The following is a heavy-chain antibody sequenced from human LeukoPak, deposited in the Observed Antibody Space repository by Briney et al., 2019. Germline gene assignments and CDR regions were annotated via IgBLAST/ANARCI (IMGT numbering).Heavy chain of an antibody. Sequence: PSETLSLTCTVSSGSITGYYWSWIRQPPGKGLEWIGYVYATGTTNYNPSLKTRATISIDTSKNQLSLTLTSVTAADTAVYYCAREGTVRWFDPWGQGTLVTVYS. D-gene: IGHD1-14*01. CDR1: SGSITGYY. J-gene: IGHJ5*02. CDR3: AREGTVRWFDP. CDR2: VYATGTT. V-gene: IGHV4-59*01.